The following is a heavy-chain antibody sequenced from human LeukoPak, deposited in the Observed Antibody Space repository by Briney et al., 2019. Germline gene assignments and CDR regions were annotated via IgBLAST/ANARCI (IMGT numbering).Heavy chain of an antibody. D-gene: IGHD3-22*01. CDR2: ISSSGSTI. Sequence: GGSLRLSCAASGFTFSSYEMNWVRQAPGKGLEWVSYISSSGSTIYYADSVKGRFTISRDNAKNSLYLQMNSLRAEDTAVYYCAREASTYYYDSSGYDDAFDIWGQGTMVTVSP. CDR1: GFTFSSYE. V-gene: IGHV3-48*03. J-gene: IGHJ3*02. CDR3: AREASTYYYDSSGYDDAFDI.